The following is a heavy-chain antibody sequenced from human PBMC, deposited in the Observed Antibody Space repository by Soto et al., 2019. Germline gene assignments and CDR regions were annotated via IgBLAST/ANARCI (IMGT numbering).Heavy chain of an antibody. CDR3: ARDRGNHDYSNCYFDY. V-gene: IGHV3-21*01. CDR2: ISSSSSYI. J-gene: IGHJ4*02. Sequence: EVQLVESGGGLVKPGGSLRLSCAASGFTFSSYSMNWVRQAPGKGLEWVSSISSSSSYIYYADSVKGRFTISRANAKNSLYLQMNSLRAEDTSVYYCARDRGNHDYSNCYFDYWVQGTPLTVSS. D-gene: IGHD4-4*01. CDR1: GFTFSSYS.